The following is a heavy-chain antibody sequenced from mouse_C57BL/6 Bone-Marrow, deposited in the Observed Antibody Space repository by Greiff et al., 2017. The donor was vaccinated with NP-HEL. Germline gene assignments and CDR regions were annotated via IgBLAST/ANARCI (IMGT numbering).Heavy chain of an antibody. V-gene: IGHV3-6*01. CDR3: AREGGYYGSPFAY. J-gene: IGHJ3*01. CDR2: ISYDGSN. D-gene: IGHD1-1*01. CDR1: GNSITSGYY. Sequence: EVHLVESGPGLVKPSQSLSLTCSVTGNSITSGYYWNWIRQFPGNKLEWMGYISYDGSNNYNPSLKNRISITRDTSKNQFFLKLNSVTTEDTATYYCAREGGYYGSPFAYWGQGTLVTVSA.